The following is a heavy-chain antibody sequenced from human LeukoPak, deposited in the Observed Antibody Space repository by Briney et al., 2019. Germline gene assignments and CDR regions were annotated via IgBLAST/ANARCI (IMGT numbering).Heavy chain of an antibody. Sequence: PGGSLRLSCAASGFTFSSYGMHWVRQAPGKGLEWVAVISYDGSNKYYADSVKGRFTISRDNSKNTLYLQMNSLRAEDTAVYYCAKQGDSSGWKFDYWGQGTLVTVSS. CDR3: AKQGDSSGWKFDY. J-gene: IGHJ4*02. CDR2: ISYDGSNK. V-gene: IGHV3-30*18. CDR1: GFTFSSYG. D-gene: IGHD6-19*01.